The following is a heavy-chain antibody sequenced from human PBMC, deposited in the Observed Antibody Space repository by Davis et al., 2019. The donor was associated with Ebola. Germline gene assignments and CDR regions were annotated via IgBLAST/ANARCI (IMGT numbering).Heavy chain of an antibody. CDR3: ATQLEPREGAFDI. CDR1: GFTFSSYG. V-gene: IGHV3-30*02. CDR2: IRYDGSNK. Sequence: GGSLRLSCAASGFTFSSYGMHWVRQAPGKGLEWVAFIRYDGSNKYYADSVKGRFTISRDNSKNTLYLQMNSLRAEDTAVYYCATQLEPREGAFDIWGQGTMVTVSS. D-gene: IGHD1-14*01. J-gene: IGHJ3*02.